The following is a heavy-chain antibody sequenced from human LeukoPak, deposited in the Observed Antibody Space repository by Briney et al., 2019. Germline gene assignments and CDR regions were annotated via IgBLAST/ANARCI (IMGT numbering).Heavy chain of an antibody. D-gene: IGHD6-19*01. Sequence: GGSLGLSCAASGFTFSSYAMSWVRQAPGKGLEWVSAISGSGGSTYYADSVKGRFTISRDNAKNSLYLQMNSLRAEDTAVYYCARDREYSSGWFGPHFDYWGQGTLVTVSS. CDR1: GFTFSSYA. J-gene: IGHJ4*02. V-gene: IGHV3-23*01. CDR2: ISGSGGST. CDR3: ARDREYSSGWFGPHFDY.